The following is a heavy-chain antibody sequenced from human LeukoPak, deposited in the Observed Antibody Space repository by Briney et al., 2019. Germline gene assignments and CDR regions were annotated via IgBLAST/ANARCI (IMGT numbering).Heavy chain of an antibody. CDR3: ARGGTDYYDSSGYYYACDY. Sequence: ASVKVSCKASGYTFTGYYMHWVRQAPGQGLEWMGIINPSGGSTSYAQKFQGRVTMTRDTSTSTVYMELSSLRSEDTAVYYCARGGTDYYDSSGYYYACDYWGQGTLVTVSS. CDR1: GYTFTGYY. J-gene: IGHJ4*02. CDR2: INPSGGST. D-gene: IGHD3-22*01. V-gene: IGHV1-46*01.